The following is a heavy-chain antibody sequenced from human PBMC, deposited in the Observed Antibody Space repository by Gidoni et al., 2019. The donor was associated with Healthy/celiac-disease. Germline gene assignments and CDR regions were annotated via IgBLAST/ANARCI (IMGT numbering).Heavy chain of an antibody. V-gene: IGHV4-39*01. J-gene: IGHJ6*02. Sequence: QLQLQGSGPGLVKPSETLSLTCTVSGGSISSSSYYWVWIRQPPGKGLAWIGSIYYSGSTYYNPSLKSRVTISVDTSKNQFSLKLSSVTAADTAVYYCASDYYYGMDVWGQGTTVTVSS. CDR2: IYYSGST. CDR1: GGSISSSSYY. CDR3: ASDYYYGMDV.